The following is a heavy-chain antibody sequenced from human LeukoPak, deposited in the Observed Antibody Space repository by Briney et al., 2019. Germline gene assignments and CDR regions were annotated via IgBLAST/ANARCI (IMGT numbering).Heavy chain of an antibody. J-gene: IGHJ4*02. Sequence: QPGRSLRLSCAASGFPFNIYGLHWVHQAPGKGLEWVALISFDGGVRYYADSVKGRFTISRDNSRNTLYLQMNSLRSEDSAVYYCLTEDTPTVFDYWGQGTLVTVSS. V-gene: IGHV3-30*03. CDR3: LTEDTPTVFDY. CDR1: GFPFNIYG. D-gene: IGHD5-18*01. CDR2: ISFDGGVR.